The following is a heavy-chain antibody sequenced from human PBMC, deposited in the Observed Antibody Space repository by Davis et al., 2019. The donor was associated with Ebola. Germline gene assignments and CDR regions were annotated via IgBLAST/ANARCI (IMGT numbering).Heavy chain of an antibody. CDR1: GGSLSGYS. CDR3: AKDSKDYYDSSGWPFFDI. Sequence: PSETLSLTCAVYGGSLSGYSWTWVRQAPGKGLEWVSGINWNGGSTGYADSVKGRFTISRDNSKNTLYLQMNSLRAEDTAVYYCAKDSKDYYDSSGWPFFDIWGQGTMVTVSS. V-gene: IGHV3-20*04. CDR2: INWNGGST. J-gene: IGHJ3*02. D-gene: IGHD3-22*01.